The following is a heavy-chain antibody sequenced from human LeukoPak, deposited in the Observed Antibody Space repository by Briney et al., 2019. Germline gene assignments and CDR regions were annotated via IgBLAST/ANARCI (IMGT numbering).Heavy chain of an antibody. CDR2: IHHSGST. J-gene: IGHJ5*02. CDR1: GGSISSGNFY. CDR3: ASYGSGSYRFDP. Sequence: PSETLSLTCTVSGGSISSGNFYWSWIRQHPGKGLEWIGYIHHSGSTYYNPSLKSRVIISVDTSKNQFSLKLNSVTAADTAVYYCASYGSGSYRFDPWGQGTLVTVSS. D-gene: IGHD3-10*01. V-gene: IGHV4-31*03.